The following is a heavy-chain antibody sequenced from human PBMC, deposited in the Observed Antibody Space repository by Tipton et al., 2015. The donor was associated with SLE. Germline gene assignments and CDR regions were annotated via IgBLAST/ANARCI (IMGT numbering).Heavy chain of an antibody. J-gene: IGHJ3*02. Sequence: TLSLTCAVSGYSISSGYYWSWIRQPPGKGLEWIGEINHSGSTNYNPSLKSRVTISVDTSKNQFSLKLSSVTAADTAVYYCARPIGIAVAGTPKSHDAFDIWGQGTMVTVSS. V-gene: IGHV4-34*01. CDR2: INHSGST. CDR1: GYSISSGYY. CDR3: ARPIGIAVAGTPKSHDAFDI. D-gene: IGHD6-19*01.